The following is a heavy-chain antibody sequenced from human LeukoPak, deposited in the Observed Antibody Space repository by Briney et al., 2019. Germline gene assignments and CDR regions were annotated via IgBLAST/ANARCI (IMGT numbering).Heavy chain of an antibody. Sequence: ASVKVSCKASGYTFTGYYMHWVRQAPGQGLEWMGWINPNSGGTNYAQKFQGRVTMTRGTSISTAYMELSRLRSDDTAVYYCAREFEWLQGCDHWGQGTLVTVSS. V-gene: IGHV1-2*02. CDR3: AREFEWLQGCDH. CDR2: INPNSGGT. D-gene: IGHD5-12*01. CDR1: GYTFTGYY. J-gene: IGHJ4*02.